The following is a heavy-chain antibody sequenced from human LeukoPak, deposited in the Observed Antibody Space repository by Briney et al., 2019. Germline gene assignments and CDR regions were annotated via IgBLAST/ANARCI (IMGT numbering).Heavy chain of an antibody. Sequence: GGSLRLSCAASGFTFSGYWMSWVRQAPGKGLEWVANIKQDGGEKYYVDSVKGRFTISRDNAKNSLYLQMNSLRAEDTAVYYCAKKSSSWYGRLDYWGQGTLVTVSS. CDR3: AKKSSSWYGRLDY. D-gene: IGHD6-13*01. J-gene: IGHJ4*02. CDR1: GFTFSGYW. CDR2: IKQDGGEK. V-gene: IGHV3-7*03.